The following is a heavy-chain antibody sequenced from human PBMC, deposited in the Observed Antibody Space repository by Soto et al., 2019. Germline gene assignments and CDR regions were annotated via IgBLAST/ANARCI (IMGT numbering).Heavy chain of an antibody. D-gene: IGHD2-8*01. CDR1: GGTFSSYA. J-gene: IGHJ5*02. CDR3: ARSLPQDIVLMVYAIPGWFDP. CDR2: IIPIFGTA. V-gene: IGHV1-69*13. Sequence: SVKVSCKASGGTFSSYAISWVRQAPGQGLEWMGGIIPIFGTANYAQKFQGRVTITADESTSTAYMELSSLRSEGTAVYYCARSLPQDIVLMVYAIPGWFDPWGQGTLVTVSS.